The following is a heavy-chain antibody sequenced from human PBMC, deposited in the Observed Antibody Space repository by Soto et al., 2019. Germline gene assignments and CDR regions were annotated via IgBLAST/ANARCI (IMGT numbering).Heavy chain of an antibody. V-gene: IGHV3-30*18. CDR1: GFSFSTFG. CDR3: AKGRGGPMDYRLDY. CDR2: ISDDGDDN. Sequence: QVQLVESGGGVVQPGRSLRLSCAASGFSFSTFGMHWVRQVPGKGLEWVAVISDDGDDNRYARFAKGRFIISRDNSKNTLYLQMNSLRVEDTALYFCAKGRGGPMDYRLDYWGQGVLVTVSS. D-gene: IGHD3-10*01. J-gene: IGHJ4*02.